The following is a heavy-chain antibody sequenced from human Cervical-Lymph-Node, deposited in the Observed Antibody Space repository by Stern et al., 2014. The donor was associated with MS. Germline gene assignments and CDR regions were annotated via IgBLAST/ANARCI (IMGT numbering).Heavy chain of an antibody. CDR3: TGVNYDILTGYYSDY. D-gene: IGHD3-9*01. V-gene: IGHV3-33*01. J-gene: IGHJ4*02. Sequence: VQLVESGGGVVQPGRSLKLSCAASGFEFSSYGIHWVRQAPGKGLEWVAVIWYDGSKKFYAECVKGRFTISRDNSKNTGYLQMNSLRAEDTAVYYCTGVNYDILTGYYSDYWGQGTLVTVSS. CDR2: IWYDGSKK. CDR1: GFEFSSYG.